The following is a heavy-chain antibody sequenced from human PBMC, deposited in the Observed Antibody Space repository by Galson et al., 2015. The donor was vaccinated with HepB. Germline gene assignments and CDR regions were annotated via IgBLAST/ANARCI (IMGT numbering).Heavy chain of an antibody. CDR2: ISGSVGST. D-gene: IGHD3-10*01. J-gene: IGHJ4*02. CDR3: AKALLWFGELSDF. V-gene: IGHV3-23*01. CDR1: GFTFSSYA. Sequence: SLRLSCAASGFTFSSYAMSWVRQAPGQGLEWVSAISGSVGSTYYADSVQGRFTISRDNSKNTLYMQMNSLRSEDTAVYYCAKALLWFGELSDFWGQGTLVTVSS.